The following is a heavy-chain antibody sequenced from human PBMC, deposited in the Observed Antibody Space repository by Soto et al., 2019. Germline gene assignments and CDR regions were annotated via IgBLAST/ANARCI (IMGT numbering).Heavy chain of an antibody. J-gene: IGHJ4*02. CDR3: AKDFLYYYDSSGYETDYFDY. CDR1: GFTFSSYA. V-gene: IGHV3-23*01. Sequence: PGGSLRLSCAASGFTFSSYAMSWVRQAPGKGLEWVSAISGSGGSTYYADSVKGRFTISRDNSKNTLYLQMNSLRAEDTAVYYCAKDFLYYYDSSGYETDYFDYWGQGTLVTSPQ. CDR2: ISGSGGST. D-gene: IGHD3-22*01.